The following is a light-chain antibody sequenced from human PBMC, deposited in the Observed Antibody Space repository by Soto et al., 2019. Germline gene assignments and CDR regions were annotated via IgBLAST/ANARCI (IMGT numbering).Light chain of an antibody. V-gene: IGLV1-40*01. CDR1: SSNIGAGYD. Sequence: QSVLQQPPSVSGAPGPRVTISCTGSSSNIGAGYDVHWYQQLPGTAPKLLIYGNSNRPSGVPDRFSVSQSGTSASLAITGLHSEDEADSYCQSYDSSLSVVFGGGTKLTVL. CDR2: GNS. CDR3: QSYDSSLSVV. J-gene: IGLJ2*01.